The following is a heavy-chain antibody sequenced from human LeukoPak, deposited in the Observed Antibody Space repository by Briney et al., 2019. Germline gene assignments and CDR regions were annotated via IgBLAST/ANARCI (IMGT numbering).Heavy chain of an antibody. D-gene: IGHD1-14*01. J-gene: IGHJ4*02. CDR3: ATAAHTNLATY. CDR2: IYSAGSA. Sequence: PGGSLRLSCAVSGFTVSSNYMSWVRQAPGRGLEWISIIYSAGSAYYADFVKGRFTISRDASENMLYLQMNSLRAEDTALYYCATAAHTNLATYWGQGTLVAVSS. CDR1: GFTVSSNY. V-gene: IGHV3-66*01.